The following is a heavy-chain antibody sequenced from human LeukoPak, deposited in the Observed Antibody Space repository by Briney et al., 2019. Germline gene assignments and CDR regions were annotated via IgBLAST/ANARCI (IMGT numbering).Heavy chain of an antibody. CDR1: GFTFSNFA. CDR2: ISGGGAYT. Sequence: GGSLRLSCAASGFTFSNFAMSWVRQAPGKGLEWVSTISGGGAYTYYADSVKGRFTISRDNSKNTLYLQMSSLRAEDTAVYYCARDSGRRGKPGAFDIWGQGTMVTVSS. V-gene: IGHV3-23*01. CDR3: ARDSGRRGKPGAFDI. J-gene: IGHJ3*02. D-gene: IGHD2-15*01.